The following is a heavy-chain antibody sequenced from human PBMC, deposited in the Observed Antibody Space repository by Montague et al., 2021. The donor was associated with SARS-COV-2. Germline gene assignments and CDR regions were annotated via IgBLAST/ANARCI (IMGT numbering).Heavy chain of an antibody. CDR2: TYFRTQWFH. J-gene: IGHJ4*02. CDR1: GDSVSNNRAA. CDR3: VRSQYSKTWFFDY. Sequence: CAISGDSVSNNRAAWNWIRQSPSGGLQWLGRTYFRTQWFHHYAPXXEGRITVNADASKNHFSLQLTSVTPEDSAKYFCVRSQYSKTWFFDYWGQGAQVTVSS. V-gene: IGHV6-1*01. D-gene: IGHD6-6*01.